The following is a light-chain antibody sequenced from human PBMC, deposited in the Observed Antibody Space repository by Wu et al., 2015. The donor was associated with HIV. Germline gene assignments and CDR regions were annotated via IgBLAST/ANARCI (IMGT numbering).Light chain of an antibody. J-gene: IGKJ2*04. V-gene: IGKV3-11*01. CDR1: QSLSNY. CDR3: QQRSNWPPVWS. CDR2: DAS. Sequence: EIVLTQSPGTLSLSPGERATLSCRASQSLSNYLAWYQQKPGQAPRLLIYDASTRATGVPARFSGSGSGTDFTLTISSLEPEDFAVYYCQQRSNWPPVWSFGQGTKVEIK.